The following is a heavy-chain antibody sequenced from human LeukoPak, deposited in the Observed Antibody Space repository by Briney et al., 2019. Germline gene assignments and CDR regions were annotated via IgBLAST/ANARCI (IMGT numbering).Heavy chain of an antibody. CDR2: IYYSGST. D-gene: IGHD2-15*01. CDR1: GGSISSSSYY. Sequence: PSETLSLNCTVSGGSISSSSYYWGWIRQPPGKGLEWIGSIYYSGSTYYNPSLKSRVTISVDTSKNQFSLKLSSVTAADTAVYYCARVSGVVVVAATGWFDPWGQGTLVTVSS. CDR3: ARVSGVVVVAATGWFDP. V-gene: IGHV4-39*07. J-gene: IGHJ5*02.